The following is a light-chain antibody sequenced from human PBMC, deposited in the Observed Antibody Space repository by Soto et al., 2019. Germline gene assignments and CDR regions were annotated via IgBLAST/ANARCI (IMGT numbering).Light chain of an antibody. V-gene: IGKV3-20*01. CDR3: QQYGSSPLT. CDR2: GAS. CDR1: QRVSSSY. Sequence: EIVLTQSPGPLSLSPGERAALSCRASQRVSSSYLAWYQQKPGQAPRLPIYGASSRATGIPDRFSGSGSGTDCTLTISRLEPEDFAVYYCQQYGSSPLTFGGGPRVEIK. J-gene: IGKJ4*01.